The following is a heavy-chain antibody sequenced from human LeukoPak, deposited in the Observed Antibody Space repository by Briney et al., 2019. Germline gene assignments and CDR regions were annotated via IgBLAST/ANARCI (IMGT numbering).Heavy chain of an antibody. CDR1: GLTFGGYG. CDR3: AKDRYGSETYYMDV. J-gene: IGHJ6*03. D-gene: IGHD3-10*01. Sequence: GGSFGGACARSGLTFGGYGMRWGRQAPGKGQEWVAVIWYDGSNKYYADSVKGRFTISRDNSKNTLYLQMNSLRAEDTAVYYCAKDRYGSETYYMDVWGKGTTVTVSS. CDR2: IWYDGSNK. V-gene: IGHV3-33*06.